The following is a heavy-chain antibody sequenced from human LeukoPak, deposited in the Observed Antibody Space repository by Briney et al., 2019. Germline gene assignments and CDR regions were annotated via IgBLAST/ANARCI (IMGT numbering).Heavy chain of an antibody. Sequence: SGTLSLTCAVSGGSISSSNWWCWVRQPPGKGLEWIGEIYYSGSTNYNPSLKSRVTISLDKSKNQFSLKLSSVTAADTAVYYCARIPYASSSGGVYWGQGTLVAVSS. J-gene: IGHJ4*02. CDR2: IYYSGST. CDR1: GGSISSSNW. CDR3: ARIPYASSSGGVY. D-gene: IGHD6-6*01. V-gene: IGHV4-4*02.